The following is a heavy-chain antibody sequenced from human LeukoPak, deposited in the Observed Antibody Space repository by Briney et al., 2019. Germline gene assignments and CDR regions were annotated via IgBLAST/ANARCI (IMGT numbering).Heavy chain of an antibody. D-gene: IGHD1-14*01. CDR2: IKQDGSEK. CDR1: GFTFSDYY. V-gene: IGHV3-7*01. CDR3: ARSRYFDY. J-gene: IGHJ4*02. Sequence: PGGSLRLSCAASGFTFSDYYMSWIRQAPGKGLEWVANIKQDGSEKYYVDSVKGRFTISRDNAKNSLYLQMNSLRAEDTAVYYCARSRYFDYWGQGTLVTVSS.